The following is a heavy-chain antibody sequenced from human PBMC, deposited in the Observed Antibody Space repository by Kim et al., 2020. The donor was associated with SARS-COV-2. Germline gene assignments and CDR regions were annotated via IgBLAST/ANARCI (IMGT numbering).Heavy chain of an antibody. D-gene: IGHD3-22*01. CDR1: GGSISSSSYY. J-gene: IGHJ4*02. CDR2: IYYSGST. CDR3: ARGVIVEIEFDY. Sequence: SETLSLTCTVSGGSISSSSYYWGWIRQPPGKGLEWIGSIYYSGSTYYNPSLKSRVTISVDTSKNQFSLKLSSVTAADTAVYYCARGVIVEIEFDYWGQGTLVTVSS. V-gene: IGHV4-39*07.